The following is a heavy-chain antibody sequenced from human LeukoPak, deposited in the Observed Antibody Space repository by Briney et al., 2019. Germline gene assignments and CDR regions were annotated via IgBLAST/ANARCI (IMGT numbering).Heavy chain of an antibody. CDR2: IYAGSVT. J-gene: IGHJ4*02. Sequence: QPGGSLRLSCAASGFTVSNNFMTWVRQSPGKGLEYVSVIYAGSVTYYADSVKGRFTISRDNAKNTLYLQMNSLRAEDTAVYYCARDLPPLFIAAAGTGDYWGLGTLVTVSS. CDR3: ARDLPPLFIAAAGTGDY. CDR1: GFTVSNNF. V-gene: IGHV3-66*01. D-gene: IGHD6-13*01.